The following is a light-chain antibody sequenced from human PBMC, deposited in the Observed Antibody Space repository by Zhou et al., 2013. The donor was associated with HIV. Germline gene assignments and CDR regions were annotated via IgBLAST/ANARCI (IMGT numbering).Light chain of an antibody. J-gene: IGKJ3*01. CDR3: QQYHLPPFT. V-gene: IGKV3-15*01. CDR2: GAS. CDR1: QSVNSN. Sequence: EIVLTQSPATLSLSPGERATLSCRASQSVNSNLAWYQQKPGQSPRLLIFGASTKAADIPGRFGGSGSGTDFTLTISGLQSEDFAVYYCQQYHLPPFTFGPGTRVEIK.